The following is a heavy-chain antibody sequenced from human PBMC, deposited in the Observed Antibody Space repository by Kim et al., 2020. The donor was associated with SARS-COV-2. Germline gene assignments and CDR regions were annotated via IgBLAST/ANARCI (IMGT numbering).Heavy chain of an antibody. CDR1: GFTFSTFA. CDR3: AKLAADNIPRESY. J-gene: IGHJ4*02. CDR2: LTYSGSTT. V-gene: IGHV3-23*01. D-gene: IGHD1-20*01. Sequence: GGSLRLSCAASGFTFSTFAMSWVRQTPGKGLEWVSTLTYSGSTTYYAASVKGRFTISRDNSKDTLFLQMNSLRAEDTALYYCAKLAADNIPRESYWGQGTLVTVSS.